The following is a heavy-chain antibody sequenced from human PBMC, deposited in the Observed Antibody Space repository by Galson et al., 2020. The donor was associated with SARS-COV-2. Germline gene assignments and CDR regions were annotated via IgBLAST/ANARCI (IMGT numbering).Heavy chain of an antibody. CDR3: ARQISTGYYSFYYFDV. V-gene: IGHV4-39*01. CDR1: GGSISSSNYY. CDR2: IYYTESN. Sequence: SETLSLTCTVSGGSISSSNYYWGWVRQPPGEGLEWIGSIYYTESNYYNPSLTSRVTMSVDTSRNQFSLKLSSVTAADTAVYYCARQISTGYYSFYYFDVWGQGTLVTVSS. D-gene: IGHD3-9*01. J-gene: IGHJ4*02.